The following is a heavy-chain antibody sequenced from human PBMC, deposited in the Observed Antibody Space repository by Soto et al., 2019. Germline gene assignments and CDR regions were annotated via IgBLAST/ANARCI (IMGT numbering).Heavy chain of an antibody. CDR2: ISGSGGSI. CDR1: GFTFSTYA. Sequence: EVQLLESGGGLVQPGGSLRLSCAASGFTFSTYAMNWVRQAPGNGLEGVSAISGSGGSIHYADSVKGRFTISRDNSKNTLYLQMNSLRDEATAVYHCVKGYWKGDVWGQGTTVTVSS. V-gene: IGHV3-23*01. D-gene: IGHD1-1*01. CDR3: VKGYWKGDV. J-gene: IGHJ6*02.